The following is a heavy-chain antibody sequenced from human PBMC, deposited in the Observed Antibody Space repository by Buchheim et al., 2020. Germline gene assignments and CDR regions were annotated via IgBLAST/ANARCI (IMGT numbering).Heavy chain of an antibody. Sequence: QLQLQESGPGLVKPSETLSLTCTVSGGSISSGSYYWGWIRQSPGKGLEWIAIIGHTGDTYYNPSLQSRVTLSVDTSKDQFSLKLSSVTAADTAVYYCARHARGFGDYFDSWGQGSL. CDR2: IGHTGDT. V-gene: IGHV4-39*01. J-gene: IGHJ4*02. CDR3: ARHARGFGDYFDS. D-gene: IGHD3-10*01. CDR1: GGSISSGSYY.